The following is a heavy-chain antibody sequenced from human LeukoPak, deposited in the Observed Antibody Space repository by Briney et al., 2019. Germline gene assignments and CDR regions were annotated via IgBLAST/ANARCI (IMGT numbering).Heavy chain of an antibody. Sequence: SETLSLTCSVSGASITSYYWSWIRQPPGKGLECIGYIYYSGSTNYNPSLKSRVTISVDTSKNQFSLQLNSVTAADTAMYYCASGYSSSWHHAFDIWGQGTMVTVSS. J-gene: IGHJ3*02. V-gene: IGHV4-59*08. CDR1: GASITSYY. CDR3: ASGYSSSWHHAFDI. CDR2: IYYSGST. D-gene: IGHD6-13*01.